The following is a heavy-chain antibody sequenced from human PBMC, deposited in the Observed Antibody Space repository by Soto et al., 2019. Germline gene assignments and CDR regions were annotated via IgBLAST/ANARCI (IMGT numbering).Heavy chain of an antibody. CDR2: ILYDGSKE. D-gene: IGHD6-19*01. CDR1: GFTFRHYG. Sequence: QVQLVESGGGVVQPGTSLRLSCAASGFTFRHYGMHWVRQAPGKGLDWVAVILYDGSKEYYADSVKGRFTISRDNSGNMVYLQMNSLRAEDTAVYYYVRGWGSGVHLSCLDLWGQGTTVVVSS. V-gene: IGHV3-33*01. J-gene: IGHJ3*01. CDR3: VRGWGSGVHLSCLDL.